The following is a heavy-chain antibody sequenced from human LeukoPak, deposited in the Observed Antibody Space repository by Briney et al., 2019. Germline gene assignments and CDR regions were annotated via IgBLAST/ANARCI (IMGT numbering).Heavy chain of an antibody. CDR2: IYTSGST. D-gene: IGHD1-26*01. CDR3: ARKGLGVAPNRVNNYYTNYRDV. CDR1: GGSISSGSYY. V-gene: IGHV4-61*02. Sequence: TSQTLSLTCTVSGGSISSGSYYWRWIRQPAGKGLEWIGRIYTSGSTNYNPSLKSRVTISVDTSKNQFSLKLSSVTAADTAVYYCARKGLGVAPNRVNNYYTNYRDVGEKGTRST. J-gene: IGHJ6*03.